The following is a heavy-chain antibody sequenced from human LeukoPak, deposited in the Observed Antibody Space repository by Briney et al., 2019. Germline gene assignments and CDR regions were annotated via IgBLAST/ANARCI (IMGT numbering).Heavy chain of an antibody. CDR1: GFTFSSSW. V-gene: IGHV3-74*01. D-gene: IGHD1-26*01. Sequence: GGSLRLSCAASGFTFSSSWMHWVRQAPGKGLVWVSGIGAGGTFTYYADSVKGRFTISRDNSRNTLYLQMNSLRAEDTAVYYCTRDLSGTYYGRFDYWGQGTLVTVSS. CDR3: TRDLSGTYYGRFDY. CDR2: IGAGGTFT. J-gene: IGHJ4*02.